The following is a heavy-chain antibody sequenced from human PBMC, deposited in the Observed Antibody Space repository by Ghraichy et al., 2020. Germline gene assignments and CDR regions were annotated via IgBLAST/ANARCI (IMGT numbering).Heavy chain of an antibody. CDR2: MHSSGIT. CDR3: AREGTYALRD. V-gene: IGHV4-4*07. J-gene: IGHJ4*02. Sequence: SLTCTVSGYSMSTYYWSWIRQPAGKGLEWIGRMHSSGITTYNPSLKSRVTMSVDTSKNQFSLRLTSVTAADTAIYYCAREGTYALRDWGQGTLVTVSS. D-gene: IGHD4-17*01. CDR1: GYSMSTYY.